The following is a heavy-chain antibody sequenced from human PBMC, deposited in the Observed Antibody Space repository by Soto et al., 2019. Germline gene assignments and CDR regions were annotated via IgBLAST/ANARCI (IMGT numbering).Heavy chain of an antibody. Sequence: SVKVSCKASGYTFPSYEIILVRQAPGQSLEWMGWIRANNGNTAYAQNFLHRVTMTTDTSTSTVYMELRSLRSDDKAFYYCARQVGDRAGQFDSWGQGTLGNVYS. D-gene: IGHD3-16*01. CDR2: IRANNGNT. CDR3: ARQVGDRAGQFDS. J-gene: IGHJ4*02. CDR1: GYTFPSYE. V-gene: IGHV1-18*04.